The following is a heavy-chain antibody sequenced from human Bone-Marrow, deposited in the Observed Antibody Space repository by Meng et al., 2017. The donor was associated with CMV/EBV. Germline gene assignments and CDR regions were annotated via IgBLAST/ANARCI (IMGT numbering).Heavy chain of an antibody. V-gene: IGHV3-11*04. D-gene: IGHD3-22*01. CDR2: IDSSGSVI. CDR3: ARADYYDTSGYHYLDY. CDR1: GFTVSSNY. J-gene: IGHJ4*02. Sequence: GGSLRLSCAASGFTVSSNYMSWVRQAPGKGLEWLSHIDSSGSVIYYTDSVKGRFAISRDNAKNSLYLQMNSLRAEDTAVYYCARADYYDTSGYHYLDYWGQGTLVTVSS.